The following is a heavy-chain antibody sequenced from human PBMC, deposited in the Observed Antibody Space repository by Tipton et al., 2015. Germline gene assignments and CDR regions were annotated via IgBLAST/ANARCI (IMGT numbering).Heavy chain of an antibody. CDR3: ARGIWFGELLYPQDAFDI. CDR1: GYTFTIYG. J-gene: IGHJ3*02. D-gene: IGHD3-10*01. Sequence: QVQLVQSGAEVKKPGASVKVSCKASGYTFTIYGISWVRQAPGQGLEWMGWISAYNGNANYAQKLQGRVTMTRDTSISTAYMELSRLRSDDTAVYYCARGIWFGELLYPQDAFDIWGQGTMVTVSS. CDR2: ISAYNGNA. V-gene: IGHV1-18*01.